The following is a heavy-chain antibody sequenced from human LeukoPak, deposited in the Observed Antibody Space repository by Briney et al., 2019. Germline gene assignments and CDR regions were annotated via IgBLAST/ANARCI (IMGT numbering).Heavy chain of an antibody. Sequence: PSETLSLTCAVSGGSISSGGYSWSWIRQPPGKGLEWIGYIYHRGSTYYNPSLKSRVTISVDRSKNQFSLKLSSVTAADTAVYYCARAAHDFWSGPLGMDVWGQGTSVTVSS. CDR3: ARAAHDFWSGPLGMDV. J-gene: IGHJ6*02. V-gene: IGHV4-30-2*01. D-gene: IGHD3-3*01. CDR2: IYHRGST. CDR1: GGSISSGGYS.